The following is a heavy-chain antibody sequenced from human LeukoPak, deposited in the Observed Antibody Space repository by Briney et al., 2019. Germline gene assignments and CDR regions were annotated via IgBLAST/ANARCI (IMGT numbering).Heavy chain of an antibody. V-gene: IGHV4-4*07. CDR2: IKNSGNT. J-gene: IGHJ3*02. CDR3: AREGSSSGWRPFDI. CDR1: GGSISSYY. D-gene: IGHD6-19*01. Sequence: SETLSLTCSVSGGSISSYYWSWIRQPAGKGPEWMGRIKNSGNTNYNSSLESRVTLSLDKSKNQFSLNLSSVTAADTAVYYCAREGSSSGWRPFDIWGQGTVVTVSS.